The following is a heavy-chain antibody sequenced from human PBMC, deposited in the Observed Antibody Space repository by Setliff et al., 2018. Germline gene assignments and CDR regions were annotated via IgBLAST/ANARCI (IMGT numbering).Heavy chain of an antibody. D-gene: IGHD2-8*02. J-gene: IGHJ3*02. CDR3: ARRGGTAGARAFDI. CDR1: GYTFTNYA. CDR2: ITDSGRTT. Sequence: SCKASGYTFTNYAMTWMRQAPGKEPEWVSTITDSGRTTYYGPSLRGRFTISRDNSRNTLYLQMNSLRAEDAAIYYCARRGGTAGARAFDIWGQGTMVTVSS. V-gene: IGHV3-23*01.